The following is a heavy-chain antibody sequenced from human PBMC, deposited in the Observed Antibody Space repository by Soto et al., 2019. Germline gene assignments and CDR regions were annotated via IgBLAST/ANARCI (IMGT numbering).Heavy chain of an antibody. V-gene: IGHV3-30*18. CDR2: ISYDGSNK. CDR3: AKDSGYARGNGAFDI. J-gene: IGHJ3*02. Sequence: QVQLVESGGGVVQPGRSLRLSCAASGFTFSSYGMHWVRQAPGKGLEWVAVISYDGSNKYYADSVKGRFTISRDNSKNTLYLQMNSLRAEDTAVYYCAKDSGYARGNGAFDIWGQGTMVTVSS. CDR1: GFTFSSYG. D-gene: IGHD5-12*01.